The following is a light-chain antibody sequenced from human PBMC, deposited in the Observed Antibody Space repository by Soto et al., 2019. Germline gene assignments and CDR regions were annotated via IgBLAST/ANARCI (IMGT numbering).Light chain of an antibody. CDR3: QQCGSSPWT. V-gene: IGKV3-20*01. CDR1: QSVSSTY. J-gene: IGKJ1*01. CDR2: GAS. Sequence: EIVLTQSPGSLSLARGERATLSCRASQSVSSTYLAWYQQKPGQAPRLLIYGASSRATGIPDRFSGGGSGTDFSLTISRVAPEDFAVYYCQQCGSSPWTFGQGTKVAIK.